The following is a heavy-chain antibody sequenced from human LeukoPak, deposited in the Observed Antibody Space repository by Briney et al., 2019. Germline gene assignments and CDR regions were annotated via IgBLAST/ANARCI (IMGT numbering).Heavy chain of an antibody. V-gene: IGHV3-7*01. CDR3: AKGRVVRGVMGGGPFDY. D-gene: IGHD3-10*01. CDR2: IKQDGSEK. Sequence: TGGSLRLSWAASGFTFSSYAMSWVRQAPGKGLEWVANIKQDGSEKYYVDSVKGRFTISRDNAKNSLYLQMNSLRAEDTAVYYCAKGRVVRGVMGGGPFDYWGQGTLVTVSS. J-gene: IGHJ4*02. CDR1: GFTFSSYA.